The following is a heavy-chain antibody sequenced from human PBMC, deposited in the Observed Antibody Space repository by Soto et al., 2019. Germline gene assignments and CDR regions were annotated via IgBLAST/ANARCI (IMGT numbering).Heavy chain of an antibody. Sequence: GGSLRLSCAASGFTFNFYAMAWVRQAPGKGLEWVSGISVNGRTNYADSVKGRFTISRDNSKNMVFLQMDTLRAEDTALYYCTKAGGWYYYDSSGPPDASHVWGQGTMVTVSS. CDR2: ISVNGRT. CDR3: TKAGGWYYYDSSGPPDASHV. J-gene: IGHJ3*01. CDR1: GFTFNFYA. D-gene: IGHD3-22*01. V-gene: IGHV3-23*01.